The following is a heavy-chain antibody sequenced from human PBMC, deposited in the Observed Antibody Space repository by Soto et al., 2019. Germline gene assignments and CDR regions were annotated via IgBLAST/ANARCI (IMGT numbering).Heavy chain of an antibody. Sequence: SVKDSCEASGYTFTGYYVHWVRQAPVQGLEWMGWINPNSGDTNSAQKFQGRVTLTRDTSISTAYMELRRLRSDDTAVYYCAKSAPLYCTSTSCFATSYNWFDPWGQGTLVTVSS. J-gene: IGHJ5*02. D-gene: IGHD2-2*01. CDR2: INPNSGDT. CDR3: AKSAPLYCTSTSCFATSYNWFDP. CDR1: GYTFTGYY. V-gene: IGHV1-2*02.